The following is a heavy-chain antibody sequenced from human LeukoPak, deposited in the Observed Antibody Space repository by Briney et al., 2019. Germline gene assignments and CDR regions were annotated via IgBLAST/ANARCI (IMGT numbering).Heavy chain of an antibody. CDR2: LIGDGGST. CDR3: AKDSLFRVGYADY. CDR1: ALTVIRDA. V-gene: IGHV3-23*01. J-gene: IGHJ4*02. Sequence: QPGASLSPSRPADALTVIRDAMSWVSQAPRKGLEWVSDLIGDGGSTYNADSVKGRFTISRNNSKNTLYLQMNSLRAEETAVYYCAKDSLFRVGYADYWGQGPLVTVSS. D-gene: IGHD2-2*01.